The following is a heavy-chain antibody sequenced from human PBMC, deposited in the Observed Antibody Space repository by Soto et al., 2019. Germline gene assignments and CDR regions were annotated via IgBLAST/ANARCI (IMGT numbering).Heavy chain of an antibody. J-gene: IGHJ6*02. CDR1: GGTFSSYA. CDR3: ARISERYCSGGSCYYYYYYGMDV. V-gene: IGHV1-69*13. D-gene: IGHD2-15*01. CDR2: IIPIFGTA. Sequence: SVKVSCKASGGTFSSYAISWVRQAPGQGLEWMGGIIPIFGTANYAQKFQGRVTITADESTSTAYMELSSLGSEDTAVYYCARISERYCSGGSCYYYYYYGMDVWGQGTTVTVSS.